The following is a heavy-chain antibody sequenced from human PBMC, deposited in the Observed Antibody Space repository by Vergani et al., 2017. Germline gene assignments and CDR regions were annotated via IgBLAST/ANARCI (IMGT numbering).Heavy chain of an antibody. V-gene: IGHV3-30*18. Sequence: QVQLVESGGGVVQPGRSLRLSCAASGFPFSSYGMHWVRQAPGKGLEWVAVISYDGSNKYYADSVKGRFTISRDNSKNTLYLQMNSLRAEDTAVNYCAKGGYSNSIDYWGQGTLVTVSS. CDR2: ISYDGSNK. CDR3: AKGGYSNSIDY. CDR1: GFPFSSYG. D-gene: IGHD4-11*01. J-gene: IGHJ4*02.